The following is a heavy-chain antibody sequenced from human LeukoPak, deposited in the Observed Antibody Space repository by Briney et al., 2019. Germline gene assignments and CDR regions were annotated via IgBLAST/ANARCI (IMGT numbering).Heavy chain of an antibody. CDR1: GYNFTNYW. CDR2: IHPDDSDT. J-gene: IGHJ4*02. D-gene: IGHD5-18*01. Sequence: GESLKISCKGSGYNFTNYWIGWVRPMPGKGLEWMGIIHPDDSDTRYSPSFQGQVTISADMSITTAYLQWSSQKASDTAMYYCARLQSDSHSTFDYWGQGTLVTVSS. V-gene: IGHV5-51*01. CDR3: ARLQSDSHSTFDY.